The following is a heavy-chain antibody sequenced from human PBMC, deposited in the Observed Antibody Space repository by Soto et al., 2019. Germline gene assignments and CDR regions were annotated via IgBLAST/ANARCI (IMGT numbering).Heavy chain of an antibody. D-gene: IGHD4-17*01. Sequence: EVQVLDSGGGLVQPGGSLRLSCAASGFTFSSYAMSWVRQAPGKGLEWVSSITGSGGNTHYADSVKGRFTISRDNSKNTIYLQMSSLRADDTAVYYCAKRVTVVSRGFDYWGQGTLVTVSS. CDR2: ITGSGGNT. CDR3: AKRVTVVSRGFDY. J-gene: IGHJ4*02. CDR1: GFTFSSYA. V-gene: IGHV3-23*01.